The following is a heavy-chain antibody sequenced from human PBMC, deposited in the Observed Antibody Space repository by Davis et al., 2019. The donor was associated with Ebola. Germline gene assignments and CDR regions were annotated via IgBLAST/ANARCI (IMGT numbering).Heavy chain of an antibody. V-gene: IGHV1-69*04. J-gene: IGHJ4*02. CDR1: GGTFSSYA. D-gene: IGHD3-3*01. CDR2: IIPILGIA. Sequence: SVKVSCKASGGTFSSYAISWVRQAPGQGLEWMGRIIPILGIANYAQKFQGRVTITADKSTNTAYMELSSLRSEDTAVYYCARANDFWSGFDYWGQGTLVTVSS. CDR3: ARANDFWSGFDY.